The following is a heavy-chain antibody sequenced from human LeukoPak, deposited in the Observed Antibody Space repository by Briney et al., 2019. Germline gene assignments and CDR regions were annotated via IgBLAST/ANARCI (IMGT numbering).Heavy chain of an antibody. CDR1: GFTFNSYA. CDR2: ISANGGGT. V-gene: IGHV3-23*01. CDR3: AKFTSPSYSDKGGFDY. D-gene: IGHD4-11*01. J-gene: IGHJ4*02. Sequence: GGSLRLSCAASGFTFNSYAMSWVRQAPGKGLEWISAISANGGGTYYADSVKGRFTISRDNSRNALYLQIKNLRAEDTAVYYCAKFTSPSYSDKGGFDYWGQGTLVTVSS.